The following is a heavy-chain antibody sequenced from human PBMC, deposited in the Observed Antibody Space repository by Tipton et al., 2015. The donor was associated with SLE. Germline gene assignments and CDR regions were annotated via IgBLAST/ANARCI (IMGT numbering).Heavy chain of an antibody. V-gene: IGHV4-4*08. D-gene: IGHD1-26*01. Sequence: TLSLTCTVSGGSISYFYWCWIRQPPEKGLEWIGYLFTSGTTNYNPSLQSRVTISVDTSKNQFSLKLRSVTAADTAVYYCARVGLLVPDAFDIWGQGTLVTVSS. CDR1: GGSISYFY. CDR2: LFTSGTT. J-gene: IGHJ3*02. CDR3: ARVGLLVPDAFDI.